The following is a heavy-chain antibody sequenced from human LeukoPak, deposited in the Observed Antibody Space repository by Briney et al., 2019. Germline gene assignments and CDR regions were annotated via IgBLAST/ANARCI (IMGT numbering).Heavy chain of an antibody. D-gene: IGHD3-9*01. CDR2: ISDSGGST. CDR3: ARGRSVLRYFDWQRPLDY. V-gene: IGHV3-23*01. Sequence: GGSLRLSCAASGFTFSSYAMSWVRQAPGKGLEWVSTISDSGGSTYYADSVKGRFTISRDNSKNTLYLQMNSLRAEDTAVYYCARGRSVLRYFDWQRPLDYWGQGTLVTVSS. CDR1: GFTFSSYA. J-gene: IGHJ4*02.